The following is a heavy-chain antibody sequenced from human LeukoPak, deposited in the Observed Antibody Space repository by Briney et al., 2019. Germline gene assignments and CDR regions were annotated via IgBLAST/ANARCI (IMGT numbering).Heavy chain of an antibody. Sequence: ASVKVSCKASGYTITAYYIHRVRQAPGQGLEWMGWIDPNSGDTKYVEKFQGRVTMTRDTSVSTAYMELSRLRSDDTAVYYCARDNDYDSSGYYRSLFDYWGQGTLVTVSS. CDR2: IDPNSGDT. CDR1: GYTITAYY. J-gene: IGHJ4*02. CDR3: ARDNDYDSSGYYRSLFDY. D-gene: IGHD3-22*01. V-gene: IGHV1-2*02.